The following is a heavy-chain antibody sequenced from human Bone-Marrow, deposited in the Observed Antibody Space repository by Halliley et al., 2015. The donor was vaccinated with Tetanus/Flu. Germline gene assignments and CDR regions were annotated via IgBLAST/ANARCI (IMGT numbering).Heavy chain of an antibody. V-gene: IGHV5-10-1*01. CDR2: IEISASYI. D-gene: IGHD3-10*01. Sequence: LVWRGIIEISASYIKYNPSIEGHVTISADKSIATAYLHWSSVKASDTAMYYCARFRGSYFPFDYWGQGTLLTVSS. CDR3: ARFRGSYFPFDY. J-gene: IGHJ4*02.